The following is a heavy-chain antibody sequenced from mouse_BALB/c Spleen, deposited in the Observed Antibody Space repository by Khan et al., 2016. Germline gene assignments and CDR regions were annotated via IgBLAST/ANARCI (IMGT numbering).Heavy chain of an antibody. V-gene: IGHV6-6*01. D-gene: IGHD2-4*01. CDR2: IRSKANTHAT. Sequence: EVKLEESGGGWVQPGGSLKLSCTATGFTFSDAWMDWVRQSPEKGLEWVAEIRSKANTHATYYAESVKGRFTNSRDDYKRSVYLQMNNLSSEDTGIYYWTAMINYWGQGTTLTVSS. J-gene: IGHJ2*01. CDR1: GFTFSDAW. CDR3: TAMINY.